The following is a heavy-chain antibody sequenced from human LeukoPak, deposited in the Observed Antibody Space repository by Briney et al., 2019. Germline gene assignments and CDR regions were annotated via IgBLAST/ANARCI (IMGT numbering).Heavy chain of an antibody. CDR2: IYYSGST. CDR3: ARVSISGMIVVVIHAFDI. CDR1: GGSISSSSYY. D-gene: IGHD3-22*01. J-gene: IGHJ3*02. V-gene: IGHV4-39*07. Sequence: SETLSLTCTVSGGSISSSSYYWGWIRQPPGKGLEWIGSIYYSGSTYYNPSLKSRVTISVDTSKNQLSLKLSSVTAADTAVYYCARVSISGMIVVVIHAFDIWGQGTMVTVSS.